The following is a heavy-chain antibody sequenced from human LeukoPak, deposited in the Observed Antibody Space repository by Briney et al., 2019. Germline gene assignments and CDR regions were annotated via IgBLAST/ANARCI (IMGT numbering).Heavy chain of an antibody. D-gene: IGHD3-10*01. V-gene: IGHV3-30*01. CDR1: GFPFGSYA. CDR3: ARVHDYGSGSYYQRDYGMDV. Sequence: WGSLRLSCAASGFPFGSYAMHWVRQAPGKGLEWVAVILYDGSAQYYADSVKGRLTVSRDNSKNTLYLQMNSLRAEDTAVYYCARVHDYGSGSYYQRDYGMDVWGQGTTVTVSS. J-gene: IGHJ6*02. CDR2: ILYDGSAQ.